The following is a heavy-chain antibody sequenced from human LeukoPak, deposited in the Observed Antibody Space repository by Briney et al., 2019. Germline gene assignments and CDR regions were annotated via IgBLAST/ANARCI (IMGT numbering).Heavy chain of an antibody. Sequence: GGSLRLSCAASGFTFSRYGMHWVRQAPGKGLKWVAVIWYDGSNKYYADSVKGRFTISRDNAKNSLYLQMNSLRAEDTAVYYCARGTRSTSWAYYYMDVWGKGTTVTVSS. V-gene: IGHV3-33*01. CDR2: IWYDGSNK. D-gene: IGHD2-2*01. CDR1: GFTFSRYG. J-gene: IGHJ6*03. CDR3: ARGTRSTSWAYYYMDV.